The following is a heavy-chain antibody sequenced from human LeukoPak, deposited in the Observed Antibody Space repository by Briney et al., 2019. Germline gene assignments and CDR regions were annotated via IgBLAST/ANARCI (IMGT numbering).Heavy chain of an antibody. D-gene: IGHD3-10*01. CDR2: TSGSGGNP. V-gene: IGHV3-23*01. CDR3: AKETGIILVRGAVDY. Sequence: QPGGPLSLSSAASGFAFSSYAMSGVGQAPAKGREWGSFTSGSGGNPYYADSVKGLFTISRDNSKNTQYLHMNSLRAEDTALYYCAKETGIILVRGAVDYWGQGTLVTVSS. J-gene: IGHJ4*02. CDR1: GFAFSSYA.